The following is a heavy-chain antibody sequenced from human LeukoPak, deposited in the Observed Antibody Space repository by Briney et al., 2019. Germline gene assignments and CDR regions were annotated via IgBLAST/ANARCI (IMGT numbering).Heavy chain of an antibody. Sequence: SETLSLTCAVYGGSFSSYYWGWIRQPPGKGLEWIGSIYYSGSTYYNPSLKSRVTISVDMSKNQFSLKLSSVTAADTAVYYCAVEGIAASWFDPWGQGTLVTVSS. D-gene: IGHD6-13*01. CDR3: AVEGIAASWFDP. CDR1: GGSFSSYY. J-gene: IGHJ5*02. CDR2: IYYSGST. V-gene: IGHV4-39*01.